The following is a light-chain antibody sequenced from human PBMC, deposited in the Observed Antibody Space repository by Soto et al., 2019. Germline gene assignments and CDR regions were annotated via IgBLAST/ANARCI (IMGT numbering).Light chain of an antibody. CDR1: QSVSSS. CDR3: QQYDNGPT. V-gene: IGKV3-15*01. Sequence: EIVMTQSPATLSVSPGERATLSCRASQSVSSSLAWYQRKPGQAPRLLISGASTRATGVPARFIGSGSGTQFTLTINSLQSEDFAVYYRQQYDNGPTFGQGTRLEIK. CDR2: GAS. J-gene: IGKJ5*01.